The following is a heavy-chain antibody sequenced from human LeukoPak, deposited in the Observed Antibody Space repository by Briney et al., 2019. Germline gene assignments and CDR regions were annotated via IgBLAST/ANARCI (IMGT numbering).Heavy chain of an antibody. V-gene: IGHV4-34*01. CDR1: GGSFSGYY. CDR2: INHSGST. J-gene: IGHJ4*02. D-gene: IGHD5-12*01. CDR3: VRPLRWLRFELGGFGY. Sequence: SETLSLTCAVYGGSFSGYYWSWIRQPPGKGLEWIGEINHSGSTNYNPSLKSRVTISVDTSKNQFSLKLSSVTAADTAVYYCVRPLRWLRFELGGFGYWGQGTLVTVSS.